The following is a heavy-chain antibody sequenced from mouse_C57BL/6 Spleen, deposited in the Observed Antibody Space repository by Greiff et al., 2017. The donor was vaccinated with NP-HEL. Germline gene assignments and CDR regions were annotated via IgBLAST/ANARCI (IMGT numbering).Heavy chain of an antibody. V-gene: IGHV1-62-2*01. CDR3: ARHEEGLLPSYYAMDY. J-gene: IGHJ4*01. Sequence: VQLQQSGAELVKPGASVKLSCKASGYTFTEYTIHWVKQRSGQGLEWIGWFYPGSGSIKYNEKFKDKATLTADKSSSTVYRELSRLTSEDSAVYFSARHEEGLLPSYYAMDYWGQGTSVTVSS. CDR2: FYPGSGSI. D-gene: IGHD2-3*01. CDR1: GYTFTEYT.